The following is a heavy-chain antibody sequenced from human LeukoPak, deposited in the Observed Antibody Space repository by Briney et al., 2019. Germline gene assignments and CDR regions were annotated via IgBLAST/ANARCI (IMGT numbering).Heavy chain of an antibody. J-gene: IGHJ3*01. D-gene: IGHD3-22*01. Sequence: SETLSLTCTVSGGSISNYYWSWIRQPPGKGLEWIAYIYSTGSAIYNPSLRSRVTISVDTSKNQFSLKLSSVTAADTAVYFCARWPMTNLAFDVWGQGTMVTVSS. V-gene: IGHV4-59*01. CDR2: IYSTGSA. CDR1: GGSISNYY. CDR3: ARWPMTNLAFDV.